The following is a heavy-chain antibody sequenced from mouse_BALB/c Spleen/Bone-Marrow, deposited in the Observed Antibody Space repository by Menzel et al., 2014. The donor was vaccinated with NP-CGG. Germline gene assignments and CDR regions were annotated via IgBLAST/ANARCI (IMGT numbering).Heavy chain of an antibody. CDR2: ISSGSSTI. Sequence: EVKVVESGGGLVQPGGSRKLSCAASGFTFSSFGMHWVRQAPEKGLEWVAYISSGSSTIYYADTVKGRFTISRDNPKNTLFLQMTSLRSEDTAMYYCARWDGDYKAMDYWGQGTSVTVSS. CDR1: GFTFSSFG. D-gene: IGHD2-13*01. V-gene: IGHV5-17*02. CDR3: ARWDGDYKAMDY. J-gene: IGHJ4*01.